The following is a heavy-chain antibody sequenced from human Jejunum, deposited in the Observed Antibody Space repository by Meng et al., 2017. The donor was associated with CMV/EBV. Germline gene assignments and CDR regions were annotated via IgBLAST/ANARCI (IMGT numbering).Heavy chain of an antibody. V-gene: IGHV1-18*01. J-gene: IGHJ4*02. CDR3: ARDSSDDYFDY. CDR2: ISPYNGNT. Sequence: QVLLGQSGPEGQKPWAPGKVSGKTSGYTFMEHGISWVRQAPGQGLEWVGWISPYNGNTDSAQKIQGRVTMTTDTSTSTVYLELKNLKSDDTAIYYCARDSSDDYFDYWGQGTLVTVSS. D-gene: IGHD2-21*02. CDR1: GYTFMEHG.